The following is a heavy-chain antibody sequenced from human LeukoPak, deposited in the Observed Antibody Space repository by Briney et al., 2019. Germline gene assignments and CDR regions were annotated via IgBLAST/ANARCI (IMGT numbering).Heavy chain of an antibody. D-gene: IGHD4-17*01. CDR1: GYTFTSHY. CDR3: ARTLGGQAYGDYSLYY. Sequence: GASVKVSCKTSGYTFTSHYMHWVRQAPGQGLEWMGIINPSGGSTSYAQKFQGRVTMTRDMSTSTVYMELSSLRSEDTAVYYCARTLGGQAYGDYSLYYWGQGTLVTVSS. J-gene: IGHJ4*02. V-gene: IGHV1-46*01. CDR2: INPSGGST.